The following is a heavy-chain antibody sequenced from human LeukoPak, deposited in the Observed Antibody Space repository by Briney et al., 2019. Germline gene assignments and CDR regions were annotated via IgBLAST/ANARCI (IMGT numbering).Heavy chain of an antibody. CDR1: GDSASSNSTT. CDR2: TYYRSKWYF. V-gene: IGHV6-1*01. Sequence: SQTLSLTCAISGDSASSNSTTWNWIRQSPSRGLEWLGRTYYRSKWYFDYAVAVKSRITIKPDTSKNQFSLQLNSVTPEDTAVYYCARGPLRYFDYWGQGSLVTVSS. CDR3: ARGPLRYFDY. D-gene: IGHD4-17*01. J-gene: IGHJ4*02.